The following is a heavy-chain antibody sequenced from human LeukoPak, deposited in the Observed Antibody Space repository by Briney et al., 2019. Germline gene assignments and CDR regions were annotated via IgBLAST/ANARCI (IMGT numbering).Heavy chain of an antibody. CDR1: GYSFTSHD. CDR3: ARGALVKEWSDLYNWFDP. CDR2: MNPNSGNT. J-gene: IGHJ5*02. D-gene: IGHD3-3*01. V-gene: IGHV1-8*01. Sequence: GASVKVSCKASGYSFTSHDINWVRQATGQGLEWMGWMNPNSGNTGYAQKFQGRVTMTRNTSISTAYMELSSLRSEDTAVYYCARGALVKEWSDLYNWFDPWGQGTLVTVSS.